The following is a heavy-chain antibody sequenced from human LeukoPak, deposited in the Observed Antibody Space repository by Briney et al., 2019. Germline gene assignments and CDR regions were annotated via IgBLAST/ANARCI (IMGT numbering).Heavy chain of an antibody. J-gene: IGHJ4*02. Sequence: GGSLRLSCAASGFTFSSYAMHWVRQAPGKGLEWVAVISYDGSNKYYADSVKGRFTISRDNSKNTLYLQMNSLRDEDTAVYYCAKDFIAMSDWEPLGYWGQGILVTVSS. D-gene: IGHD1-26*01. CDR3: AKDFIAMSDWEPLGY. V-gene: IGHV3-30-3*01. CDR2: ISYDGSNK. CDR1: GFTFSSYA.